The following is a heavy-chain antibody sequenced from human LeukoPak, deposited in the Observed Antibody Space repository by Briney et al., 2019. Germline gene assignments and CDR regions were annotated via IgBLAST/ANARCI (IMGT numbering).Heavy chain of an antibody. D-gene: IGHD2-2*01. V-gene: IGHV3-23*01. CDR3: VKDPDPRYCSSTSCSPI. Sequence: GGSLRLSCGASGFTVSFYAMSWVRQAPGKGLEWVSVIAGGGSSTYYADSVKGRFTISRDNSKNTLYLQMNSLRVEDTAVYYCVKDPDPRYCSSTSCSPIWGQGTMVTVSS. CDR2: IAGGGSST. J-gene: IGHJ3*02. CDR1: GFTVSFYA.